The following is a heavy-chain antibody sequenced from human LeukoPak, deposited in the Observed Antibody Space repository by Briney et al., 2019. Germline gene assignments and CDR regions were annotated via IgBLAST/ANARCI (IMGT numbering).Heavy chain of an antibody. V-gene: IGHV3-23*01. Sequence: GGSLRLSCAASGFTFSSYWMHWVRQAPGKGLEWVSAISGSGGSTYYADSVKGRFTISRDNSKNTLYLQMDSLRAEDTAVYYCAKIYYGSGGFDYWGQGTLVTVSS. CDR3: AKIYYGSGGFDY. CDR2: ISGSGGST. J-gene: IGHJ4*02. CDR1: GFTFSSYW. D-gene: IGHD3-10*01.